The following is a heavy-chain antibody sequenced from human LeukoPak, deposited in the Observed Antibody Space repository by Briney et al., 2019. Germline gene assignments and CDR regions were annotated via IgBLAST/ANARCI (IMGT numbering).Heavy chain of an antibody. Sequence: PGGSLRLSCAASGFSFSTYAMSWVRQAPGKGQEWVSGVNGNGGSTSYADSVKGRFTIFRDNSKNTVYLQMNSLRVEDTAVYYCAKSLYGGCDYWGQGTVVTVSS. CDR1: GFSFSTYA. D-gene: IGHD3-16*02. V-gene: IGHV3-23*01. CDR2: VNGNGGST. J-gene: IGHJ4*02. CDR3: AKSLYGGCDY.